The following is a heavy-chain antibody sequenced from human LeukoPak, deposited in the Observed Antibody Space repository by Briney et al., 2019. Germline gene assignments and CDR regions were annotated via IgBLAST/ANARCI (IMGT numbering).Heavy chain of an antibody. J-gene: IGHJ4*02. CDR2: INPSGGST. Sequence: ASVTVSFKASGYTFTIYYMHWVRQAPGQELEWMGIINPSGGSTSYAQKFQGRVTMTRDTSTSTVYMELSSLRSEDTAVYYCARDYLAGLDYWGQGTLVTVSS. CDR3: ARDYLAGLDY. V-gene: IGHV1-46*01. CDR1: GYTFTIYY. D-gene: IGHD6-19*01.